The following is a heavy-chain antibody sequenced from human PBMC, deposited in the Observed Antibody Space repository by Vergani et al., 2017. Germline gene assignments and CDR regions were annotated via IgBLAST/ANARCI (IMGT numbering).Heavy chain of an antibody. CDR3: ARVKDIVATTHSDYYYYGMDV. Sequence: QVRLVQSGAEVKKPGSSVKVSCKASGGTFSSYAISWVRQAPGQGLEWMGGIIPIFGTANYAQKFQGRVTITADESTSTAYMELSSLRSEDTAVYYCARVKDIVATTHSDYYYYGMDVWGQGTTVTVSS. D-gene: IGHD5-12*01. J-gene: IGHJ6*02. CDR1: GGTFSSYA. CDR2: IIPIFGTA. V-gene: IGHV1-69*01.